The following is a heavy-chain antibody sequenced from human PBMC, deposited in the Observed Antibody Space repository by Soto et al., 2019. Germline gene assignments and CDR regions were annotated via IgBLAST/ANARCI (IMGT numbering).Heavy chain of an antibody. V-gene: IGHV4-59*08. J-gene: IGHJ3*02. D-gene: IGHD2-15*01. CDR3: ARAYYSGGTYFSRTFDI. Sequence: SETLSLTCTVSGGSMSSYYWNWIRQPPGKGLEWIGYIYYSGSANYNPSLKSRVTISVDTSKNQFSLKLSSVTAADTAMYYCARAYYSGGTYFSRTFDIWGQGTVVTVSS. CDR2: IYYSGSA. CDR1: GGSMSSYY.